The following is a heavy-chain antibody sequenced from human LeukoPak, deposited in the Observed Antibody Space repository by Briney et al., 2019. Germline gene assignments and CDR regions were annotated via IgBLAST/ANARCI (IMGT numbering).Heavy chain of an antibody. CDR1: GFTFNKYT. CDR3: ARVVSPYYDFWVGSFDY. Sequence: GGSLRLSCAASGFTFNKYTMNWVRQAPGKGLEWVSSISTSSSYIYYADSVKGRFTISRDNAKNSLYLQMNSLRAEDTAVYYCARVVSPYYDFWVGSFDYWGQGTLVTVSS. CDR2: ISTSSSYI. J-gene: IGHJ4*02. V-gene: IGHV3-21*01. D-gene: IGHD3-3*01.